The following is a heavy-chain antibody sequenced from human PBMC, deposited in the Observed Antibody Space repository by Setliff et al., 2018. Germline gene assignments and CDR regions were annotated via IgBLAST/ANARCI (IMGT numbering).Heavy chain of an antibody. CDR3: ARDRPPYYYDSSGYYYSAGNFDY. CDR1: GYTFTSYD. J-gene: IGHJ4*02. V-gene: IGHV1-8*03. D-gene: IGHD3-22*01. Sequence: ASVKVSCKASGYTFTSYDINWVRQATGQGLEWMGWMNPNSGNTGYAQKFQGRVTITRNTSISTAYMELSSLRSEDTAVYYCARDRPPYYYDSSGYYYSAGNFDYWGQGTLVTVS. CDR2: MNPNSGNT.